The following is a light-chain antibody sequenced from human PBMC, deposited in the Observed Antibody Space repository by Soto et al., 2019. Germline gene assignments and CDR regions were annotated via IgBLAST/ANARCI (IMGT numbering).Light chain of an antibody. V-gene: IGKV3-20*01. Sequence: DIVLTQSPGTLSLSPGDRATISCWASQSFIDNYVAWDQQRPGQAPRLVIYGASGRATGSPDRFSASGSGTDFTLTISRLEPEDVAVDYCQQYMNSPLTFGQGTKVDIK. CDR3: QQYMNSPLT. CDR2: GAS. J-gene: IGKJ1*01. CDR1: QSFIDNY.